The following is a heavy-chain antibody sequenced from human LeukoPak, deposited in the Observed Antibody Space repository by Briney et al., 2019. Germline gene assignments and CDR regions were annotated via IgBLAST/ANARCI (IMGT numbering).Heavy chain of an antibody. D-gene: IGHD6-19*01. CDR3: ARARYSSGWYPFDY. CDR2: INPNSGDT. Sequence: ASVKVSCKASGYTFTGYYMHWVRQAPGQGLEWMGWINPNSGDTKYAQNFQGRVTMTRDTSISIAYMELSRLTSDDTAVYYCARARYSSGWYPFDYWGQGTLVTVSS. CDR1: GYTFTGYY. J-gene: IGHJ4*02. V-gene: IGHV1-2*02.